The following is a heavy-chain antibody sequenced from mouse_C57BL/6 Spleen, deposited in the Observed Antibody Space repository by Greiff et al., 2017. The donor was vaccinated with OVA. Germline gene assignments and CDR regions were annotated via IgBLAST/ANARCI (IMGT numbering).Heavy chain of an antibody. V-gene: IGHV1-15*01. CDR3: TRYGTTVNWYFDV. D-gene: IGHD1-1*01. Sequence: VQLQQSGAELVRPGASVTLSCKASGYTFTDYEMHWVKQTPVHGLEWIGAIDPETGGTAYNQKFKGKAILTADKSSSTAYMELRSLTSEDSAVYYCTRYGTTVNWYFDVWGTGTTVTVSS. CDR2: IDPETGGT. CDR1: GYTFTDYE. J-gene: IGHJ1*03.